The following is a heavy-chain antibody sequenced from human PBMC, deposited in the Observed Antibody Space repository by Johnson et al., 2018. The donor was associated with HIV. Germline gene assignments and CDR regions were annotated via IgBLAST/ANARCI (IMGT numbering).Heavy chain of an antibody. CDR3: AKVWTTVVTYDAFDI. D-gene: IGHD4-23*01. V-gene: IGHV3-7*02. J-gene: IGHJ3*02. Sequence: MQLVESGGGVVQPGGSLRLSCAASGFTFRSYWMSWVRQAPGKGLEWVANIKQDGSEKYYADSVKGRFTISRDNSESTLYLQMNNVRAEDTAVYYCAKVWTTVVTYDAFDIWGQGTMVTVFS. CDR2: IKQDGSEK. CDR1: GFTFRSYW.